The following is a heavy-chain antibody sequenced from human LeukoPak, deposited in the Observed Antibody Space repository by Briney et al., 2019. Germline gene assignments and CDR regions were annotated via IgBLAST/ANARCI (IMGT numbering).Heavy chain of an antibody. D-gene: IGHD5-12*01. J-gene: IGHJ4*02. V-gene: IGHV3-23*01. CDR2: ISDTGGST. CDR3: ARDISGYLGRSDY. Sequence: GGSLRLSCAASGFTFSSYAMSWVRQAPGKGLEWVSAISDTGGSTYYADSVKGRFTTSRDNSKNTLHLQMNSLRAEDTAVYYCARDISGYLGRSDYWGQGTLVTVSS. CDR1: GFTFSSYA.